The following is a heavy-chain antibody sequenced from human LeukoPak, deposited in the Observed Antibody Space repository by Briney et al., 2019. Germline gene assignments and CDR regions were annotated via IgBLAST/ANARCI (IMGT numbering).Heavy chain of an antibody. D-gene: IGHD1-26*01. CDR3: ARDISVPGRSDY. J-gene: IGHJ4*02. Sequence: SVKVSCKASGGTFSSYAISWVRQAPGQGLEWMGRIIPILGIANYAQKFQGRVTITADKSTSTAYMELSSLRSEDTAVYYCARDISVPGRSDYWGQGTLVTVSS. CDR1: GGTFSSYA. V-gene: IGHV1-69*04. CDR2: IIPILGIA.